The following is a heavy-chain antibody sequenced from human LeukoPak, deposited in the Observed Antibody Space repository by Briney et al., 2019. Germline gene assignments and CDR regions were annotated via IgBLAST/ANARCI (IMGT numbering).Heavy chain of an antibody. Sequence: SETLSLTCTVSGGSISSYYWSWLRQPPGKGLEWIGYIYYSGSTNYNPSLKSRVTISVDTSKNQFSLKLSSVTAADTAVYYCARDNGSGKWDYWGQGTLVTVSS. CDR2: IYYSGST. D-gene: IGHD3-10*01. CDR1: GGSISSYY. CDR3: ARDNGSGKWDY. V-gene: IGHV4-59*01. J-gene: IGHJ4*02.